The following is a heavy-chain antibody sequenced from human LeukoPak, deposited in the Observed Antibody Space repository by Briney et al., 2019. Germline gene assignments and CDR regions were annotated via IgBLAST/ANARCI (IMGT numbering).Heavy chain of an antibody. CDR3: AREGAGGIAAAGTSAFDI. J-gene: IGHJ3*02. Sequence: ASVKVSCKASGYTFTGYYMHWVRQAPGQRLEWMGWINPNSGGTNYAQKFQGRVTMTRDTSISTAYMELSRLRSDDMAVYYCAREGAGGIAAAGTSAFDIWGQGTMVTVSS. D-gene: IGHD6-13*01. CDR1: GYTFTGYY. V-gene: IGHV1-2*02. CDR2: INPNSGGT.